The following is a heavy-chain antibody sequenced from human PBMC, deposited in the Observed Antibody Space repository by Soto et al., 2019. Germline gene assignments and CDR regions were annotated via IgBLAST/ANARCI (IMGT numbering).Heavy chain of an antibody. CDR3: ATVGIAVGRNGFDI. D-gene: IGHD6-19*01. V-gene: IGHV1-24*01. J-gene: IGHJ3*02. Sequence: ASVKVSCKVSGYTLTELSMHWVRQAPGKGLEWMGGFDPEDGETIYAQKFQGRVTMTEDTSTDTAYMELSSLRSEDTAVYYCATVGIAVGRNGFDIWGQETMVTVSS. CDR2: FDPEDGET. CDR1: GYTLTELS.